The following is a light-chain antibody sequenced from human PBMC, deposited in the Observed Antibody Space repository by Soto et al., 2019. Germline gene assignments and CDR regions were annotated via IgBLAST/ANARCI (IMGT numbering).Light chain of an antibody. CDR3: QQYDSYPLT. V-gene: IGKV1-5*03. CDR1: QSISTW. CDR2: KAS. Sequence: DIQMTQSPSTLSASVGDRVIITCRASQSISTWLAWYQQKPGKAPKVLIYKASILESGVPSRFSGSGSGTEFTLTISSLQPDDSATYYCQQYDSYPLTFGGGTKVEIK. J-gene: IGKJ4*01.